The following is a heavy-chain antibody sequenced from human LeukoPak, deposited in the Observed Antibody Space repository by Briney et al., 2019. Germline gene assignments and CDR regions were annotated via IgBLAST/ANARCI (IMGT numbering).Heavy chain of an antibody. CDR2: ISYGGSNE. V-gene: IGHV3-30-3*01. CDR1: GFSFSGYA. D-gene: IGHD5-24*01. J-gene: IGHJ3*02. CDR3: TRLVGDGYNHDAFDI. Sequence: GGSLRLSCAASGFSFSGYAMHWVRQAPGKGLEWVALISYGGSNEYYADSVKGRFTISRDNAKNSLYLQMNSLRAEDTAVYYCTRLVGDGYNHDAFDIWGQGTMVTVSS.